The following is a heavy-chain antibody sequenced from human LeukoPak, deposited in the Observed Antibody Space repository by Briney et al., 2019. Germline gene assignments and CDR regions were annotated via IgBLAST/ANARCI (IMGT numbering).Heavy chain of an antibody. CDR2: ISGSGERT. Sequence: GGSLRLSCAASGFTFSSYGMSWVRQAPGKGLEWVSAISGSGERTYYADSVKGRFTISRDNSKNTLYLQMNSLRAEDTAVYYCAKTYVWYYFDYWGQGILVTVSS. D-gene: IGHD3-16*01. J-gene: IGHJ4*02. CDR1: GFTFSSYG. V-gene: IGHV3-23*01. CDR3: AKTYVWYYFDY.